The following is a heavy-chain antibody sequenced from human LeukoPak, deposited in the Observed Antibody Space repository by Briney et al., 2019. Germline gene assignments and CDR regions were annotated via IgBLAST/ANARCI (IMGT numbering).Heavy chain of an antibody. D-gene: IGHD6-13*01. CDR1: GYTFTSYG. J-gene: IGHJ4*02. CDR2: IIPIFGTA. Sequence: GASVKVSCKASGYTFTSYGISWVRQAPGQGLEWMGGIIPIFGTANYAQKYQGRVTITTDESTSTAYMELSSLRSEDTAVYYCARAAAGTVALLDYWGQGTLVTVSS. V-gene: IGHV1-69*05. CDR3: ARAAAGTVALLDY.